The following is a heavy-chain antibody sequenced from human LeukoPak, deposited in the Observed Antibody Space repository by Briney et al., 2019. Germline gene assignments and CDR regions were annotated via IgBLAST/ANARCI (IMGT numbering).Heavy chain of an antibody. CDR1: GGSISSGDCY. D-gene: IGHD3-3*01. Sequence: SETLSLTCTVSGGSISSGDCYWSWIRQPPGKGLEWIGYIYYSGSTYYNPSLKSRVTISVDTSKNQFSLKLSSVTAADTAVYYCARTFSGYDFWSGYSTENNWFDPWGQGTLVTVSS. V-gene: IGHV4-30-4*08. CDR2: IYYSGST. J-gene: IGHJ5*02. CDR3: ARTFSGYDFWSGYSTENNWFDP.